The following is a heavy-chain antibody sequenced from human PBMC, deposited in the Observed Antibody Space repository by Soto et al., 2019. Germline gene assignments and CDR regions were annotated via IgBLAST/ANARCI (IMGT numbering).Heavy chain of an antibody. CDR3: AREDGYRGGDAFDI. CDR1: GFTVSSNY. Sequence: EVQLVESGGGLVQPGGSLRLSCVASGFTVSSNYMSWVRQAPGKGLEWVSVIYSGGSTYYADSVKGRFTISRDNSKNTLYLQMNSLRAEDTAVYYCAREDGYRGGDAFDIWGQGTMVTVSS. V-gene: IGHV3-66*01. CDR2: IYSGGST. D-gene: IGHD5-12*01. J-gene: IGHJ3*02.